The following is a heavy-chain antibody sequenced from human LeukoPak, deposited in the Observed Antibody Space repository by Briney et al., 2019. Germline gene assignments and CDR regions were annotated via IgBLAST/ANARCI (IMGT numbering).Heavy chain of an antibody. Sequence: SETLSLTCTVSGGSISSSSYYWGWIRQPPGKGLEWIGSIYYSGSTYYNPSLKSRVTISVDTSKNQFSLKLSSVTAADTAVYYCARRALHRYCSSTSCSLFDYWGQGTLVTVSS. D-gene: IGHD2-2*01. V-gene: IGHV4-39*01. CDR1: GGSISSSSYY. CDR3: ARRALHRYCSSTSCSLFDY. J-gene: IGHJ4*02. CDR2: IYYSGST.